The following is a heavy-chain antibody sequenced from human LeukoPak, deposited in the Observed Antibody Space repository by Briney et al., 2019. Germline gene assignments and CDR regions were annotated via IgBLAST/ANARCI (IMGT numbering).Heavy chain of an antibody. CDR1: GFTFSSYS. D-gene: IGHD1-26*01. J-gene: IGHJ6*03. CDR3: ARVVGKYYYYYYMDV. V-gene: IGHV3-48*04. Sequence: PGGSLRLSCAVSGFTFSSYSMNWVRQAPGKGLEWVSFISSSSSTIYYADSVKGRFTISRDNAKNSLYLQMNSLRAEDTAVYYCARVVGKYYYYYYMDVWGKGTTVTVSS. CDR2: ISSSSSTI.